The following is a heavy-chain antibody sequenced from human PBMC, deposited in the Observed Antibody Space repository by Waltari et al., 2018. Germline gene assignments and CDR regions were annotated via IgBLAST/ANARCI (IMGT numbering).Heavy chain of an antibody. Sequence: EVQLVESGGGLAQPGGSLRLSCAASGFSFSNYNMNWVRQAPGKGLEWISYISRDGSTIYYADSVKGRFTISRDNAKNTLYLQLNSLRAEDTAVYYCARGWQSIDYWGQGTLVTVSS. CDR2: ISRDGSTI. V-gene: IGHV3-48*04. CDR1: GFSFSNYN. CDR3: ARGWQSIDY. J-gene: IGHJ4*02.